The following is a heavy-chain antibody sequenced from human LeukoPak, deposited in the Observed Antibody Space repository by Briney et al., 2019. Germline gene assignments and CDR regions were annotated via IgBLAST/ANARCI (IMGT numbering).Heavy chain of an antibody. CDR2: FDPEDGKT. Sequence: ASVKVSCKVSGYTLTELSIHWVRQAPGKGLEWMGGFDPEDGKTIYSQKFQGRVIMTEDTSTATAYMALSSLRSEDTAVYYCIAKLEFSRSSLSVYNWFGHWGQGTLVTVSS. CDR1: GYTLTELS. J-gene: IGHJ5*02. CDR3: IAKLEFSRSSLSVYNWFGH. D-gene: IGHD6-6*01. V-gene: IGHV1-24*01.